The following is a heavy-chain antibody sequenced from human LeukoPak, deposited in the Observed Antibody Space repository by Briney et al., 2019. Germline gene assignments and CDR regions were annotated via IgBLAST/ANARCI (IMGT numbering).Heavy chain of an antibody. J-gene: IGHJ6*03. V-gene: IGHV4-59*08. Sequence: PSETLSLTCTVSGGSISSYYWSWIRQPPGKGLEWIGYIYYSGSTNYNPSLKSRVTISVDTSKNQFSLKLSSVTAADTAVYYCARSRRDGYNEPYYYYYYMDVWGKGTTVTVSS. CDR2: IYYSGST. CDR3: ARSRRDGYNEPYYYYYYMDV. CDR1: GGSISSYY. D-gene: IGHD5-24*01.